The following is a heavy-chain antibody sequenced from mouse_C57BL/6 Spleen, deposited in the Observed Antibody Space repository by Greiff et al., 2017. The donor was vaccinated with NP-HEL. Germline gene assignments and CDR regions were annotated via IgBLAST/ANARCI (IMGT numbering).Heavy chain of an antibody. V-gene: IGHV1-82*01. CDR2: IYPGDGDT. CDR3: ARYGYAMDD. Sequence: QVQLQQPGAELVRPGSSVKLSCKASGYAFSSSWMNWVKQRPGKGLEWIGRIYPGDGDTNYNGKFKGKATLTADKSSSTAYMQLSSLTSEDSAVYFCARYGYAMDDWGQGTSVTVSS. CDR1: GYAFSSSW. D-gene: IGHD1-1*02. J-gene: IGHJ4*01.